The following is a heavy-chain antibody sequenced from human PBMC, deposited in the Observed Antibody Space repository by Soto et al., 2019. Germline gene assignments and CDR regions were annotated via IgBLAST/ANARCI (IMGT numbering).Heavy chain of an antibody. D-gene: IGHD2-2*01. CDR1: GFTFSSYW. CDR3: AREVDCSSTSCYFLGPFDP. V-gene: IGHV3-7*01. J-gene: IGHJ5*02. Sequence: LSLTCAASGFTFSSYWMSWVRQAPGKGLEWVANIKQDGSEKYYVDSVKGRFTISRDNAKNSLYLQMNSLRAEDTAVYYCAREVDCSSTSCYFLGPFDPWGQGTLVTVSS. CDR2: IKQDGSEK.